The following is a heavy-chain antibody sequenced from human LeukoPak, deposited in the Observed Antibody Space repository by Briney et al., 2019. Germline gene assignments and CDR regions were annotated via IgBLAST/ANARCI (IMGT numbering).Heavy chain of an antibody. CDR2: ISGYNGKT. D-gene: IGHD2-2*01. CDR1: GYTFNTYG. CDR3: ARDLRRGSTLRDFDY. Sequence: RGASVKVSCKASGYTFNTYGITWVRQAPGQGLEWMGWISGYNGKTKYAQKLQDRVTMTTDTSTTTAYMELRSLTSDDTAVYYCARDLRRGSTLRDFDYWGQGTLVTVSS. J-gene: IGHJ4*02. V-gene: IGHV1-18*01.